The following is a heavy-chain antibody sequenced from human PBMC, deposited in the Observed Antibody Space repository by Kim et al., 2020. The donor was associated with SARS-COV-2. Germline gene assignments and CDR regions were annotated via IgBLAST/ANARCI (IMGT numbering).Heavy chain of an antibody. CDR3: ARDRSYGDYGRLGSSVCFMDV. CDR1: GGSISSYY. J-gene: IGHJ6*02. Sequence: SETLSLTCTVSGGSISSYYWSWIRQPAGKGLEWIGRIYTSGSTNYNPSLKSRVTMSVDTSKNQFSLKLSSVTAADTAVYYCARDRSYGDYGRLGSSVCFMDVWGQGTTVTVSS. CDR2: IYTSGST. D-gene: IGHD4-17*01. V-gene: IGHV4-4*07.